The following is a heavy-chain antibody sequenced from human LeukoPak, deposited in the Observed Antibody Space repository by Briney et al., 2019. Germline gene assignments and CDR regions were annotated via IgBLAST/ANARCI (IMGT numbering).Heavy chain of an antibody. Sequence: SETLSLTCTVSGGSISSYYWSWIRQPAGKGLEGIGRIYTSGSTNYNPSLKSRVTMSVDTSKNQFSLKLSSVTAAGTAVYYCAMTTVTTWDYYYYMDVWGKGTTVTVSS. CDR3: AMTTVTTWDYYYYMDV. V-gene: IGHV4-4*07. D-gene: IGHD4-17*01. J-gene: IGHJ6*03. CDR2: IYTSGST. CDR1: GGSISSYY.